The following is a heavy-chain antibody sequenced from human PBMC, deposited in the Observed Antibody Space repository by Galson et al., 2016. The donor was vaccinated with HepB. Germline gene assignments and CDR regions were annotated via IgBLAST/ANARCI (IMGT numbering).Heavy chain of an antibody. CDR1: EFTFSSYA. CDR3: AKGGAVIMGAFDI. D-gene: IGHD3-3*01. CDR2: ITSSGADT. V-gene: IGHV3-23*01. Sequence: SLRLSCAGSEFTFSSYAVSWVRQAPGKGLEWVSVITSSGADTYYADSVKGRFTISRDNSKDRLYLQMNSLRAEDTAVYYCAKGGAVIMGAFDIWGQGTMVTVS. J-gene: IGHJ3*02.